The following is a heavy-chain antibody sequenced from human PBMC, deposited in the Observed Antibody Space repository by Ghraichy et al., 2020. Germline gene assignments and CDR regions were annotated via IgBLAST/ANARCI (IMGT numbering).Heavy chain of an antibody. J-gene: IGHJ1*01. CDR3: ARSSGLAVESTAEYFRY. Sequence: SETLSLTRSVSGGSISTYYWSWIRQPPGKGLEWIGYIYTSGSTQFNPSLKSRVTISVDTSKNQFSLKLTSVTAADTAVYYCARSSGLAVESTAEYFRYWGQGTLVTVSS. CDR1: GGSISTYY. V-gene: IGHV4-4*09. D-gene: IGHD2-15*01. CDR2: IYTSGST.